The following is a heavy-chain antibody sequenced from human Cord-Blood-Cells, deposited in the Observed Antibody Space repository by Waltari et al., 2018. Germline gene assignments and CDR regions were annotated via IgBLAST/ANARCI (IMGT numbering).Heavy chain of an antibody. CDR3: ARDLYSSSWLFDY. Sequence: EVQLVESGGGLVQPGGSLRLSCAASGFTFRSSWMSWVRQAPGKGLEWVANIKQDGSEKYYVDSVKGRFTISRDNAKNSLYLQMNSLRAEDTAVYYCARDLYSSSWLFDYWGQGTLVTVSS. D-gene: IGHD6-13*01. CDR1: GFTFRSSW. CDR2: IKQDGSEK. J-gene: IGHJ4*02. V-gene: IGHV3-7*01.